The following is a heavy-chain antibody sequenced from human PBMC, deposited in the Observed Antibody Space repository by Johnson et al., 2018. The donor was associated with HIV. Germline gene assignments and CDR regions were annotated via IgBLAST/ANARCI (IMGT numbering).Heavy chain of an antibody. V-gene: IGHV3-11*04. D-gene: IGHD6-6*01. CDR2: ISSSGSTI. J-gene: IGHJ3*02. Sequence: RQAPGKGLEWVSYISSSGSTIYYADSVKGRFTISRDNAKNSLYLQMNSLRAEDTAVYYCAGLRAARPRSFDIWGQGTMVTVSS. CDR3: AGLRAARPRSFDI.